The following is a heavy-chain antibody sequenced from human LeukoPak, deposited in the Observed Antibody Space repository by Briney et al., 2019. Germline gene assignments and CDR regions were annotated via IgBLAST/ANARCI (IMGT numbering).Heavy chain of an antibody. CDR2: ISWNSGSI. V-gene: IGHV3-9*01. D-gene: IGHD3-3*01. CDR1: GFTFDDYA. Sequence: GGSLRLSCAASGFTFDDYAMHWVRQAPGKGLEWVSGISWNSGSIGYADSVKGRFTISRDNAKNSLHLQMNSLRAEDTALYYCAKGSGYYTYYYYYGMDVCGQGTTVTVSS. CDR3: AKGSGYYTYYYYYGMDV. J-gene: IGHJ6*02.